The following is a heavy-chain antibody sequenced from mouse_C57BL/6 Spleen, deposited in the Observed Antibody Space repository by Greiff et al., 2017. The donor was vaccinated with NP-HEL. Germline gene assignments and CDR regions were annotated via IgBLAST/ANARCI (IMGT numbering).Heavy chain of an antibody. Sequence: EVQRVESGGDLVKPGGSLKLSCAASGFTFSSYGMSWVRQTPDKRLEWVATISSGGSYTYYPDSVKGRFTISRDNAKNTLYLQMSSLKSEDTAMYYCARQDPRYFDVWGTGTTVTVSS. CDR2: ISSGGSYT. CDR3: ARQDPRYFDV. J-gene: IGHJ1*03. V-gene: IGHV5-6*01. CDR1: GFTFSSYG.